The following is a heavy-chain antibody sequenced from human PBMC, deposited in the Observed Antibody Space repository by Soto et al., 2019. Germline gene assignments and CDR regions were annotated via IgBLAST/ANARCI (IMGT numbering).Heavy chain of an antibody. V-gene: IGHV3-21*01. J-gene: IGHJ6*02. Sequence: LRLSCAASGFNFNSYTINWVRQAPGKRLEWLSSISSSGYIFSTDSVRGRFTISRDNAKNSVYLQINSLRAEDTAVYYCARVGSSSSFIVRNYYYYCMDVWGQGTTVTVSS. CDR2: ISSSGYI. CDR1: GFNFNSYT. CDR3: ARVGSSSSFIVRNYYYYCMDV. D-gene: IGHD6-6*01.